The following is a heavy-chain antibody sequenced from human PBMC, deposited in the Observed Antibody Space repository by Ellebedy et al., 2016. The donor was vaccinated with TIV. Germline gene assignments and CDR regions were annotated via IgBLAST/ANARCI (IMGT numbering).Heavy chain of an antibody. Sequence: GESLKISCAASGFTFNNFDMTWVRQAPGKGLEWVATVNRAGSATFYADSVKGRFTISRDNSKNTLYLLLNSLRAEDTAVYYCAKDHGYASAWYIDYWGQGTLVTVSS. CDR2: VNRAGSAT. V-gene: IGHV3-23*01. CDR1: GFTFNNFD. D-gene: IGHD6-19*01. CDR3: AKDHGYASAWYIDY. J-gene: IGHJ4*02.